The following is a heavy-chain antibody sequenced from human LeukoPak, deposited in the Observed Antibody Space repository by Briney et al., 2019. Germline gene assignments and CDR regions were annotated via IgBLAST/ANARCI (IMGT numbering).Heavy chain of an antibody. CDR3: ARVPTLRFLFSMDV. CDR1: GGSFSGYY. D-gene: IGHD3-3*01. V-gene: IGHV4-34*01. Sequence: SETLSLTCAVYGGSFSGYYWSWLRQPPGKGLEWIGEINHSGSTNYNPSLKSRVTISVDTSKNQFSLKLSSVTVADTAVYYCARVPTLRFLFSMDVWGKGTTVTVSS. J-gene: IGHJ6*04. CDR2: INHSGST.